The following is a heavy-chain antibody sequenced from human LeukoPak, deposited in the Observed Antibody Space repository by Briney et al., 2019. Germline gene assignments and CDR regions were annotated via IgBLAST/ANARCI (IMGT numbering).Heavy chain of an antibody. CDR2: IYSSGST. D-gene: IGHD1-7*01. Sequence: SETLSLTCTVSGGSIRSGSYYWSWIRQPAGKGLEWIGHIYSSGSTTYNPFLRSRVTISVDTSKNQFSLKLSSVTAADTAVYYCARDLGLELRSSLGVWFDPWGQGTLVTVSS. CDR1: GGSIRSGSYY. CDR3: ARDLGLELRSSLGVWFDP. V-gene: IGHV4-61*10. J-gene: IGHJ5*02.